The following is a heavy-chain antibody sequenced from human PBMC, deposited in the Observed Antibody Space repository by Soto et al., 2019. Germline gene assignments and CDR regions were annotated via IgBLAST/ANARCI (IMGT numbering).Heavy chain of an antibody. J-gene: IGHJ4*02. CDR2: IWYDGSNN. CDR1: GFTFSNYG. Sequence: QVQLVESGGGVVQPGMSLRLSCAASGFTFSNYGMHWARQAPAKGLEWVAVIWYDGSNNYYAASVKGRFTISRDTSKNPQYLPRNTPRAADTAVYYCARHKGGDPYYFNYWGQVTLVTVAA. V-gene: IGHV3-33*01. D-gene: IGHD4-17*01. CDR3: ARHKGGDPYYFNY.